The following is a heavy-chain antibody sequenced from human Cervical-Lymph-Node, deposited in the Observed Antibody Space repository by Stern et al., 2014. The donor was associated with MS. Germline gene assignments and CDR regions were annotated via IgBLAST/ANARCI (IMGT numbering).Heavy chain of an antibody. J-gene: IGHJ5*02. CDR2: IFPVFGTP. D-gene: IGHD6-13*01. Sequence: VQLVESGGEVTKPGSSVKGSCKASGGTFSKVPSSWVRQAPGQGLEWMGGIFPVFGTPTYAQEFRGRVTITADVSTSTVYMELSSLRSDDTAVYYCALSSETSARWYSLGYDLWGQGTLVTVSS. CDR1: GGTFSKVP. V-gene: IGHV1-69*01. CDR3: ALSSETSARWYSLGYDL.